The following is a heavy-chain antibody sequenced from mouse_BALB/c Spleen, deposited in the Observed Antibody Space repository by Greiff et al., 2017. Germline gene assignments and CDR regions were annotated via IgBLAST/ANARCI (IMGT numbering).Heavy chain of an antibody. D-gene: IGHD4-1*01. Sequence: VQLQQSGAELVKPGASVKLSCKASGYTFTSYYMYWVKQRPGQGLEWIGEINPSNGGTNFNEKFKSKATLTVDKSSSTAYMQLSSLTSEDSAVYYSTRNWYCYAMDYWGQGTSVTVSS. V-gene: IGHV1S81*02. CDR2: INPSNGGT. CDR3: TRNWYCYAMDY. J-gene: IGHJ4*01. CDR1: GYTFTSYY.